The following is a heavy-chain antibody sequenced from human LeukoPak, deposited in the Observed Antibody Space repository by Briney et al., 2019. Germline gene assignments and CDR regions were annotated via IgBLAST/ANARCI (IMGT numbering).Heavy chain of an antibody. V-gene: IGHV4-30-4*01. D-gene: IGHD6-19*01. Sequence: SETLSLTCTVSGGSISSGDYYWRWIRQPPGKGLEWIGYIYYSGSTYYNPSLKSRFTISVDTSKNQFSLKLSSVTAADTAVYYCAREAYSSGRPYFDYWGQGTLVTVSS. CDR1: GGSISSGDYY. CDR3: AREAYSSGRPYFDY. J-gene: IGHJ4*02. CDR2: IYYSGST.